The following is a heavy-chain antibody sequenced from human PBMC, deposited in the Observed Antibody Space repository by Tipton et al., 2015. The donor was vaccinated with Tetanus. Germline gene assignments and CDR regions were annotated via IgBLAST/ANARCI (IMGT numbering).Heavy chain of an antibody. Sequence: TLSLTCAVHGGSFSDYFWSWMRQSPGKGPEWIGEVNYVGSTNYNPSLKSRVTMSVDASKKQLSLKLSSVTAADTAVYYCAASVVRWFDPWGQGTLVTVSS. CDR3: AASVVRWFDP. CDR1: GGSFSDYF. V-gene: IGHV4-34*01. J-gene: IGHJ5*02. CDR2: VNYVGST. D-gene: IGHD2-2*01.